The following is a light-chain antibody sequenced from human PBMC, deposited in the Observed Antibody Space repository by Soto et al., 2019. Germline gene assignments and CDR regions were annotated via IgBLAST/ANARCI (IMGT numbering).Light chain of an antibody. CDR3: QQYYATPWT. CDR2: WAS. J-gene: IGKJ1*01. Sequence: DIVMTQSPDSRTVSLGERATINCKSSQNILYTSDNKNFLAWYRQKPGQPPELLLSWASTRESGVPDRLSGSGSGTDFTLTISSLQAEDVAVYYCQQYYATPWTFGQGTKVEIK. CDR1: QNILYTSDNKNF. V-gene: IGKV4-1*01.